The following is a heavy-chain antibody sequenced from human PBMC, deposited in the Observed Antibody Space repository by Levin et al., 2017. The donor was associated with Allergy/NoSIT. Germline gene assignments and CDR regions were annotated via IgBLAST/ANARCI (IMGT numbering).Heavy chain of an antibody. CDR3: ARHEGGYDYYGLNV. Sequence: SQTLSLTCTVSGGSMNSSHYYWAWIRQPPGTGLEWLACIYYRGSTYYNPSLKSRLIMSVDTPKNQFSLRLSSVTAADTAIYYCARHEGGYDYYGLNVWGQGTTVTVSS. V-gene: IGHV4-39*01. CDR1: GGSMNSSHYY. J-gene: IGHJ6*02. CDR2: IYYRGST.